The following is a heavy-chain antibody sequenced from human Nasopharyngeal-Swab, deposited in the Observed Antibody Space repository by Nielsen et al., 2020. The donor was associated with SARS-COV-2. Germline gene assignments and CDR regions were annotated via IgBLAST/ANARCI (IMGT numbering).Heavy chain of an antibody. Sequence: SVKVSCKASGGTFSSYAISWVRQAPGQGLEWMGGIIPILGIANYAQKFQGRVTITADKSTSTAYMELSSLRSEDTAVYYCARKRAYSSGLNWFDPWGQGTLVTVSS. D-gene: IGHD6-19*01. CDR1: GGTFSSYA. V-gene: IGHV1-69*10. CDR2: IIPILGIA. J-gene: IGHJ5*02. CDR3: ARKRAYSSGLNWFDP.